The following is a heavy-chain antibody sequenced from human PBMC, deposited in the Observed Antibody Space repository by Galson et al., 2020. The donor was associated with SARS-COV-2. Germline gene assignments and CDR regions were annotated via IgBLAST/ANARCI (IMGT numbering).Heavy chain of an antibody. CDR3: ARNSGSYLWDAFDI. V-gene: IGHV1-8*01. CDR1: GYTFTSYD. Sequence: ASVKVSCKASGYTFTSYDINWVRQATGQGLEWMGWMNPNSGNTGYAQKFQGRVTMTRNTSISTAYMELSSLRSEDTAVYYCARNSGSYLWDAFDIWGQGTMVTVSS. D-gene: IGHD1-26*01. J-gene: IGHJ3*02. CDR2: MNPNSGNT.